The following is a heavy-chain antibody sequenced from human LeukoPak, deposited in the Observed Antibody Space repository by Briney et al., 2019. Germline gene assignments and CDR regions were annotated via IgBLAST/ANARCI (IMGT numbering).Heavy chain of an antibody. V-gene: IGHV3-48*01. Sequence: GGSLRLSCEGSGFSLSAYNMNWVRQAPGKGLESVSYISSSCATIFYADSVKGRFTISRDNAKNSLYLQMNSLRAEDTAVYYCAKDATSSLGYWGQGTLVTVSS. J-gene: IGHJ4*02. CDR3: AKDATSSLGY. D-gene: IGHD2-2*01. CDR1: GFSLSAYN. CDR2: ISSSCATI.